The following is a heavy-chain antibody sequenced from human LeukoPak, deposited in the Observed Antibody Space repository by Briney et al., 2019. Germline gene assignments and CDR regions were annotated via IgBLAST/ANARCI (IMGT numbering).Heavy chain of an antibody. V-gene: IGHV3-23*01. J-gene: IGHJ4*02. D-gene: IGHD3-10*01. CDR3: AKDAVAPGSGGDYFDY. CDR2: ITANGART. Sequence: GGSLRLSCAASGFTFSSNAMSWVRQAPGKGLEWVSVITANGARTYYADSVKGRFTISRDNSKNTLSLRMNSLRADDTAVYYCAKDAVAPGSGGDYFDYWGQGTLVTVSS. CDR1: GFTFSSNA.